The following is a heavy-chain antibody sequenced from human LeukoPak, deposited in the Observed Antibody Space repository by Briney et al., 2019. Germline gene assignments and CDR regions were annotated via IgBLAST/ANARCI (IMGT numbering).Heavy chain of an antibody. J-gene: IGHJ5*02. CDR1: GGSISSYY. CDR2: IYYSGST. V-gene: IGHV4-59*01. CDR3: ARGTYSSSWYRLNWFDP. Sequence: SETLSLTCTVSGGSISSYYWSWIRQPPGKGLEWIGYIYYSGSTNYNPSLKSRVTISVDTSKNQFSLKLSSVTAADTAVYYCARGTYSSSWYRLNWFDPWGQGTLVTVSS. D-gene: IGHD6-13*01.